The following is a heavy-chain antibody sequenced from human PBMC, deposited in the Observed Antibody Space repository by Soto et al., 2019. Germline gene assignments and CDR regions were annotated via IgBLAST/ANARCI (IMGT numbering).Heavy chain of an antibody. CDR1: GYSFTSYW. D-gene: IGHD4-17*01. V-gene: IGHV5-51*01. J-gene: IGHJ3*02. CDR2: IYPGDSDT. Sequence: PGESLKISCKGSGYSFTSYWIGWVRQMPGKGLEWMGIIYPGDSDTRYSPSFQGQVTISADKSISTAYLQWSSLKASDTAMYYCARPSYGEYESSAFDIWGQGTMVTVSS. CDR3: ARPSYGEYESSAFDI.